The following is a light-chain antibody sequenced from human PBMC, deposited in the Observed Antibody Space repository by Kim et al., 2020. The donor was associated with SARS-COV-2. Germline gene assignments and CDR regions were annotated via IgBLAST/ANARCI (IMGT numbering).Light chain of an antibody. CDR1: QSISTN. J-gene: IGKJ4*01. V-gene: IGKV3-15*01. CDR2: GAS. Sequence: TLMTQSPATLSVSPGERATLSCRASQSISTNLAWYQQKPGQAPRLLIYGASTRATGVPARFSGSGSGTEFTLTVSSLQSEDFAVYYCQQDNNWTTFGGGTKVDIK. CDR3: QQDNNWTT.